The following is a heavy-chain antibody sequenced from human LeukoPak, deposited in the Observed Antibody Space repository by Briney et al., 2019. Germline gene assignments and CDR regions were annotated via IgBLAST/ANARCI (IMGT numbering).Heavy chain of an antibody. CDR1: GFTFSNAW. D-gene: IGHD3-22*01. Sequence: GSLRLSCAASGFTFSNAWMSWVRQAPGKGLEWIGYIYYSGSTNYNPSLKSRVTISVDTSKNQFSLKLSSVTAADTAVYYCARVDYDSSGYYPNDAFDIWGQGTMVTVSS. CDR2: IYYSGST. V-gene: IGHV4-59*01. J-gene: IGHJ3*02. CDR3: ARVDYDSSGYYPNDAFDI.